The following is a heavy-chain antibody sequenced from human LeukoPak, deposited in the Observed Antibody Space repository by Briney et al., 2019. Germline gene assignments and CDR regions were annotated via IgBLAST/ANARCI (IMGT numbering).Heavy chain of an antibody. CDR3: ARAPVTTGYYYYMDV. CDR2: IKQDGSEK. D-gene: IGHD4-17*01. CDR1: GLTFSDHW. Sequence: GGSLRLSCAASGLTFSDHWMSWVRQAPGKGLEWVANIKQDGSEKYYVDSVKGRFTISRDNAKNSLYLQMNSLRAEDTAVYYCARAPVTTGYYYYMDVWGKGTTVTVSS. J-gene: IGHJ6*03. V-gene: IGHV3-7*01.